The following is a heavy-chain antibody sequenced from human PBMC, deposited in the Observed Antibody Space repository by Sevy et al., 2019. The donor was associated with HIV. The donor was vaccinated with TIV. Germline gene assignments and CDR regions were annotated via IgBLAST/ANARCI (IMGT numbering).Heavy chain of an antibody. CDR2: IYSDGTT. Sequence: GGSLRLSCAASGFTVSRNFMSWIRQAPGKGLEWVSIIYSDGTTFYADSMEGRFTISRDNSRNTLYLQMNTLRAEDTAVYYCVGADRPNQGDFWGQGTLVTVSS. J-gene: IGHJ4*02. CDR3: VGADRPNQGDF. D-gene: IGHD6-6*01. CDR1: GFTVSRNF. V-gene: IGHV3-53*01.